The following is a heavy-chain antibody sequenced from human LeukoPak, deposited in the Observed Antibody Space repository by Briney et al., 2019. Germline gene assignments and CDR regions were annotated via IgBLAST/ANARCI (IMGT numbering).Heavy chain of an antibody. CDR3: ARDPYYGSNSRYYYYYGMDV. CDR2: ISSSGSYI. J-gene: IGHJ6*02. V-gene: IGHV3-21*01. Sequence: GGSLRLSCAASGFTFSSYSMNWVRQAPGKGLEWVSSISSSGSYIYYADSVKGRFTISRDNAKNSLYLQINSLKAEDRAVYYCARDPYYGSNSRYYYYYGMDVWGQGTTVTVSS. CDR1: GFTFSSYS. D-gene: IGHD4-23*01.